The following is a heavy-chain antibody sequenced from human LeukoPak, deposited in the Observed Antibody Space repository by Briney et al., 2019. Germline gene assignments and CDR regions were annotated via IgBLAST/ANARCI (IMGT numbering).Heavy chain of an antibody. V-gene: IGHV4-34*01. CDR2: INHSGST. J-gene: IGHJ4*02. CDR3: AREEALGSGSFDY. Sequence: SETLSLTCAVYGGSFSGYYWGWIRQPPGKGLEWIGEINHSGSTNYNPSLKSRVTISVDTSKNQFSLKLSSVTAADTAVYYCAREEALGSGSFDYWGQGTLVTVSS. CDR1: GGSFSGYY. D-gene: IGHD1-26*01.